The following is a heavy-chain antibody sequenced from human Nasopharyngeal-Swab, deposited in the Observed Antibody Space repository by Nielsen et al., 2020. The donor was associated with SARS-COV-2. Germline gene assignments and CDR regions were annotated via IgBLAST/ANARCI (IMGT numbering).Heavy chain of an antibody. CDR2: IIPFLRKT. D-gene: IGHD1-26*01. V-gene: IGHV1-69*02. CDR3: ARQGVPGTYHFDF. Sequence: SVKVSCKASGATFTTDTLNWVRQAPGQGLEWMGSIIPFLRKTSFSQKFEARVTITADISTSTAYMELSTLRSGDTAVYYCARQGVPGTYHFDFWGQGTLVRVSS. J-gene: IGHJ4*02. CDR1: GATFTTDT.